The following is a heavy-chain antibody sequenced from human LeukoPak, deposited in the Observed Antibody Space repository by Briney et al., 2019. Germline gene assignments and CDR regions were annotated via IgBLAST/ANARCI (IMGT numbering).Heavy chain of an antibody. Sequence: GESLKISCKGSGYSFTSYWIGWVRQMPGKGLEWMGIIYPGDSDTKYSPSFQGQVTISADKSISTAYLQWSSLKASDTAIYYCARFTTIFTYDYWGQGTLVTVSS. V-gene: IGHV5-51*01. CDR2: IYPGDSDT. CDR3: ARFTTIFTYDY. CDR1: GYSFTSYW. D-gene: IGHD3-9*01. J-gene: IGHJ4*02.